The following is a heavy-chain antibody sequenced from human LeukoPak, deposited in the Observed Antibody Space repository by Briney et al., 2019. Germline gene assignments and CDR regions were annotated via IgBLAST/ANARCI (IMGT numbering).Heavy chain of an antibody. Sequence: GGSLRLSCAASGFTFFTYALHWVRQAPGKGLEWVANIKQDGSEKYYVDSVKGRFTISRDNAKNSLYLQMNTLRAEDTAVYYCARQRGYSYGLGDYWGQGTLVTVSS. CDR3: ARQRGYSYGLGDY. J-gene: IGHJ4*02. CDR1: GFTFFTYA. D-gene: IGHD5-18*01. V-gene: IGHV3-7*01. CDR2: IKQDGSEK.